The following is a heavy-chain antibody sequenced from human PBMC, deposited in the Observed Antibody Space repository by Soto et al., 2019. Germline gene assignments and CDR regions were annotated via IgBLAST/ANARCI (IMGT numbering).Heavy chain of an antibody. V-gene: IGHV1-24*01. Sequence: QVQLVQSGAEVKKPGASVKVSCKVSGYTLTELSMHWVRQAPGKGLEWMGGFDPEDGETIDAQKFQGRVTMTEDTSTDTAYMKLSSLRSEDTAVYYCALRMPCSGGSCSSSGNYYYYGMDVWGQGTTVTVSS. CDR1: GYTLTELS. CDR2: FDPEDGET. J-gene: IGHJ6*02. D-gene: IGHD2-15*01. CDR3: ALRMPCSGGSCSSSGNYYYYGMDV.